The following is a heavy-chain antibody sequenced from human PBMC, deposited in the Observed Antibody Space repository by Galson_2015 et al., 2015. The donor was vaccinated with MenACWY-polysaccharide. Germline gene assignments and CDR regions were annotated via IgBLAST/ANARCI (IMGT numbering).Heavy chain of an antibody. Sequence: SEPLSLTCAVSDYSIRSGYFWGWIRQPPGKGLEWIASIFHSGTTYYNPSLKSRVTISVDTSKNQFSLKLSSVTAADTAVYYCARALGTTVTLDDAFDIWGQGTMVTVSS. CDR1: DYSIRSGYF. J-gene: IGHJ3*02. CDR3: ARALGTTVTLDDAFDI. D-gene: IGHD4-17*01. V-gene: IGHV4-38-2*01. CDR2: IFHSGTT.